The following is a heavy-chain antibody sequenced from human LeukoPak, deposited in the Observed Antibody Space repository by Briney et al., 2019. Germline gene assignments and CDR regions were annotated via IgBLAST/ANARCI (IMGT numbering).Heavy chain of an antibody. CDR3: AKEYSAFDI. CDR1: RFTFSSYA. CDR2: ISGSGGST. J-gene: IGHJ3*02. V-gene: IGHV3-23*01. D-gene: IGHD1-26*01. Sequence: GGSLRLSCAASRFTFSSYAMNWLRQAPGKGLEWVSAISGSGGSTYYADSVKGRFTISRDNSKNTLYLQMNSLRAEDTAIYYCAKEYSAFDIWGQGTMVTVSS.